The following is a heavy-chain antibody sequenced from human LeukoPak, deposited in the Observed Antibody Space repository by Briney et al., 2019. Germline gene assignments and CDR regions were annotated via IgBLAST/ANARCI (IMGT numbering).Heavy chain of an antibody. CDR1: GFTFSSYW. D-gene: IGHD6-19*01. CDR3: ARGGLVRSFDY. J-gene: IGHJ4*02. CDR2: INSDGSST. Sequence: PGGSLRLSCAASGFTFSSYWMHWVRQAPGKGLVWVSRINSDGSSTSYADSVKGRFTISRDNAKNTLYLQMNSLRAEDTAVYYSARGGLVRSFDYWGPGTLVTVSS. V-gene: IGHV3-74*01.